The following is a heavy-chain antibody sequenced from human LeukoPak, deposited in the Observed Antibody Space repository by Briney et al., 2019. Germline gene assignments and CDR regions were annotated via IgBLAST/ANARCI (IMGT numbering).Heavy chain of an antibody. CDR3: AGTLVSVVVAAATPLYGMEV. CDR1: GFTFSSYS. V-gene: IGHV3-21*01. Sequence: PGGSLRLSCAASGFTFSSYSMKWVRQTPGKGLGWVSSISSISSYIYSADSVKGRFNISRDKAKNSLYLQMNSLRAEETAVYYCAGTLVSVVVAAATPLYGMEVWGERATVTVSS. D-gene: IGHD2-2*03. J-gene: IGHJ6*01. CDR2: ISSISSYI.